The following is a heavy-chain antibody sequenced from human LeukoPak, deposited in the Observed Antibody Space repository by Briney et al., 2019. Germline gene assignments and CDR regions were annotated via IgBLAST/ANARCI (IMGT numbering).Heavy chain of an antibody. V-gene: IGHV4-34*01. CDR2: INHSGST. Sequence: PSETLSLTCAVYGGSFSGYYWSWIRQPPGKGLEWIGEINHSGSTNYNPSLKSRVTISVDTSKNQFSLKLSSVTAADTAVYCCARGVGIAVAPRPVWFDPWGQGTLVTVSS. CDR1: GGSFSGYY. CDR3: ARGVGIAVAPRPVWFDP. D-gene: IGHD6-19*01. J-gene: IGHJ5*02.